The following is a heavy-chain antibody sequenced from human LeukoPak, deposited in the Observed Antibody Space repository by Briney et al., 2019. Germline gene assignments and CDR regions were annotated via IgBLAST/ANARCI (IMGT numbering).Heavy chain of an antibody. D-gene: IGHD5-18*01. CDR1: GYTFTSYA. Sequence: ASVKVSCKASGYTFTSYAMHWVRQAPGQRLEWMGWISAYNGNTNYAQKLQGRVTMTTDTSTSTAYMELRSLRSDDTAVYYCARDLLGDTGDYWGQGTLVTVSS. V-gene: IGHV1-18*01. CDR3: ARDLLGDTGDY. CDR2: ISAYNGNT. J-gene: IGHJ4*02.